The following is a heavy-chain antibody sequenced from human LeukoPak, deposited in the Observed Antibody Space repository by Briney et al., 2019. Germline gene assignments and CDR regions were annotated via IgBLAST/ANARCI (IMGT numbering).Heavy chain of an antibody. CDR3: AKDLGPGSMATSPGFDY. D-gene: IGHD5-24*01. CDR1: GFTVSSNY. V-gene: IGHV3-21*04. CDR2: ISSSSSYI. Sequence: GGSLRLSCAASGFTVSSNYMSWVRQAPGKGLEWVSSISSSSSYIYYADSVKGRFTISRDNAKTSLYLQMNSLRAEDTALYYCAKDLGPGSMATSPGFDYWGQGTLVTVSS. J-gene: IGHJ4*02.